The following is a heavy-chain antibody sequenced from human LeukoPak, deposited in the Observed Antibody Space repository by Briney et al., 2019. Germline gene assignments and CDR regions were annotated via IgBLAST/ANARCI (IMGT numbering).Heavy chain of an antibody. Sequence: GGSLRLSCAASGFTFSSCAMSWVRQAPGKGLEWVSGISGSGGSTHYADSVKGRFTISRDNSKNTLYLQMNSVRAEDTAVYYCAKEMRGTMVRGVITLFDYWGEGTLVTVSS. CDR2: ISGSGGST. CDR1: GFTFSSCA. J-gene: IGHJ4*02. CDR3: AKEMRGTMVRGVITLFDY. D-gene: IGHD3-10*01. V-gene: IGHV3-23*01.